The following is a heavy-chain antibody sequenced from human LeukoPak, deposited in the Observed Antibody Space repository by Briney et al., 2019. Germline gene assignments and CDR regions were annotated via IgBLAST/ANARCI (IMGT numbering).Heavy chain of an antibody. J-gene: IGHJ5*02. V-gene: IGHV1-69*13. CDR2: IIPIFGTA. Sequence: SVKVSCKASGGTFSSYAISWVRQAPGQGLEWMRGIIPIFGTANYAQKFKGRVTITADGSTSTAYMELSSLRSEDTAVYYCARGPARISKGNWFDPWGQGTLVTVSS. CDR3: ARGPARISKGNWFDP. D-gene: IGHD2-15*01. CDR1: GGTFSSYA.